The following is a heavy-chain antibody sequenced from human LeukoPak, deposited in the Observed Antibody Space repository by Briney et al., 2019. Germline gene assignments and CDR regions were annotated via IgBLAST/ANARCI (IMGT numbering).Heavy chain of an antibody. CDR2: ISAYNGNT. J-gene: IGHJ6*03. V-gene: IGHV1-18*01. CDR1: GYTYPSYG. CDR3: ARDRYSSSWYDYYYYYMDV. D-gene: IGHD6-13*01. Sequence: ASVKVSCKASGYTYPSYGISGVRQAPGQGLEWMGWISAYNGNTNYAQKLQGRVTMTTDTSTSTAYMELRSLRSYDTAVYYCARDRYSSSWYDYYYYYMDVCGKGTTGTVSS.